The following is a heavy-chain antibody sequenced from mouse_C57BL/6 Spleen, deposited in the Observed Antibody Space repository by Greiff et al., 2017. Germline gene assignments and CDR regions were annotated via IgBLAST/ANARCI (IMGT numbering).Heavy chain of an antibody. J-gene: IGHJ2*01. Sequence: QVHVKQPGAELVKPGASVKLSCKASGYTFTSYWMHWVKQRPGQGLEWIGMIHPNSGSTNYNEKFKSKATLTVDKSSSTAYMQLSSLTSEDSAVYYCARPGEADYWGQGTTLTVSS. CDR2: IHPNSGST. CDR1: GYTFTSYW. CDR3: ARPGEADY. V-gene: IGHV1-64*01.